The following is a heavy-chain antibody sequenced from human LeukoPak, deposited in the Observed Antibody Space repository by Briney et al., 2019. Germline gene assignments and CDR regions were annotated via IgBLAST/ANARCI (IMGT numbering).Heavy chain of an antibody. CDR2: IYTSGST. CDR3: ARVGSQLNSSSWPYYYYYYMDV. D-gene: IGHD6-13*01. V-gene: IGHV4-4*07. Sequence: SETLSLTCTVSGGSISSYYWSWIRQPAGKGLEWIGRIYTSGSTNYNPSLKSRVTMSVDTSKNQFSLKLSSVTAAGTAVYYCARVGSQLNSSSWPYYYYYYMDVWGKGTTVTVSS. CDR1: GGSISSYY. J-gene: IGHJ6*03.